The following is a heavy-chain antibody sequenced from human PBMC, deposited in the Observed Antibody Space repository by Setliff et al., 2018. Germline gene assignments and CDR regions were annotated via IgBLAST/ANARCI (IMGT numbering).Heavy chain of an antibody. V-gene: IGHV3-7*01. CDR2: INQDGSAQ. D-gene: IGHD3-3*01. CDR1: GFTFSSLW. Sequence: LRLSCAASGFTFSSLWMAWVRQAPGRGLEWVANINQDGSAQYYVDSVKGRFTISRDNAKNSLYLQMSSLRVEYTAVYYCARDVFDFRTGQAGPWGQGTLVTVSS. CDR3: ARDVFDFRTGQAGP. J-gene: IGHJ5*02.